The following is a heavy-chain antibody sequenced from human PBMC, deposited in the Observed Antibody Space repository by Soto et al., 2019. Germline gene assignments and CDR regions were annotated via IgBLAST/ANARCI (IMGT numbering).Heavy chain of an antibody. CDR2: ISWNSGSI. V-gene: IGHV3-9*01. D-gene: IGHD2-8*01. Sequence: GGSLRLSCAASGFTFDDYAMHWVRQAPGKGLEWVSGISWNSGSIGYADSVKGRFTISRDNAKNSLYLQMNSLRAEDTALYYCAKDKGLYSGGDAFDIWGQGTMVTVSS. CDR1: GFTFDDYA. CDR3: AKDKGLYSGGDAFDI. J-gene: IGHJ3*02.